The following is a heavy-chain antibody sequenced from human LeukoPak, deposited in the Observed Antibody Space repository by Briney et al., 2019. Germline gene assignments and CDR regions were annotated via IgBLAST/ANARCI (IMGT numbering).Heavy chain of an antibody. V-gene: IGHV1-18*01. D-gene: IGHD6-19*01. CDR1: GYTFTSYG. CDR2: ISTYNGNT. J-gene: IGHJ4*02. Sequence: ASVKVSCKASGYTFTSYGISWVRQAPGQGLGWMGWISTYNGNTHYAQKLQGGVTMTTDTSTSTAYMELRSLRSDDTAVYYCARSSLAVAGSVFDYWGQGTLVTVSS. CDR3: ARSSLAVAGSVFDY.